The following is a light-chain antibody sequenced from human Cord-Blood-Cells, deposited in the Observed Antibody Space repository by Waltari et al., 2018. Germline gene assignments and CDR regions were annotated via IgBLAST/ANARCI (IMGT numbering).Light chain of an antibody. CDR1: SSDVGGYNY. Sequence: QSALTHPASVSGSPGQSITISCTGTSSDVGGYNYVSWYQQHPGKAPNLMIYDVSKRPSGVSHRFSGSKSGNTASLTISGLQAEDEADYYCSSYTSSSTWVFGGGTKLTVL. CDR3: SSYTSSSTWV. J-gene: IGLJ3*02. V-gene: IGLV2-14*01. CDR2: DVS.